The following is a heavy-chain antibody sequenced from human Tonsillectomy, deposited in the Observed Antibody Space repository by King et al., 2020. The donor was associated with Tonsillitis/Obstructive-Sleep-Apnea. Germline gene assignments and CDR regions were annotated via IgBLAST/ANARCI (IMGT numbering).Heavy chain of an antibody. CDR2: IKQDGSEK. V-gene: IGHV3-7*01. D-gene: IGHD1-1*01. CDR3: ARLANWHFNWFDP. Sequence: VQLVESGGGLVQPGESLRLSCAASRFTFSSYWMSWVRQAPGKGLEWVANIKQDGSEKYYVDSVKGRFTISRDNAKNSLYLQMNSLRAEDTAVYYCARLANWHFNWFDPWGQGTLVTVSS. CDR1: RFTFSSYW. J-gene: IGHJ5*02.